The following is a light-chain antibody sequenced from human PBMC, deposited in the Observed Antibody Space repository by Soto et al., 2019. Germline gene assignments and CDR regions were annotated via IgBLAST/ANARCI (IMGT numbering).Light chain of an antibody. V-gene: IGLV1-44*01. Sequence: QSVLTQPPSASGTPGQRVTISCFGSSSNIGSNTVNWYQQLPGTAPRLLIYGNNQRPSGVPDRFSGSKSGTSASLAISGLQSEDEADYYCAAWDDRLTAYVFGTGTKVTVL. CDR1: SSNIGSNT. CDR3: AAWDDRLTAYV. J-gene: IGLJ1*01. CDR2: GNN.